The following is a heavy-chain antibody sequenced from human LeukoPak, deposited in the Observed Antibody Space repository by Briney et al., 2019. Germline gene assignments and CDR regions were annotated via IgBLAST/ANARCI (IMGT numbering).Heavy chain of an antibody. J-gene: IGHJ4*02. CDR3: ARGVYIAAAQYGY. Sequence: SETLSLTCTVSGGSISNYYWSWIRQPPGKGLEWIGYIYYSGTTNYNPSLKSRVTISVDTSKNQFSLKLNSVTAADTAVYYCARGVYIAAAQYGYWDQGTLVTVSS. V-gene: IGHV4-59*01. CDR1: GGSISNYY. D-gene: IGHD6-13*01. CDR2: IYYSGTT.